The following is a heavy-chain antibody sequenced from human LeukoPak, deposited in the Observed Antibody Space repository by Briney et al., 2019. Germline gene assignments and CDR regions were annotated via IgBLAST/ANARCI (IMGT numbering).Heavy chain of an antibody. D-gene: IGHD1-1*01. CDR3: ARARGTTGTTRIAFDI. V-gene: IGHV3-30-3*01. Sequence: GGSLRLSCAASGFTFNTYAMHWVRQAPGKGLEWVAVISYDGSTKYYADSVKGRFTISRDNSKNTVYLQMDSLRPEDTAVCYCARARGTTGTTRIAFDIWGTGTMVTVSS. J-gene: IGHJ3*02. CDR2: ISYDGSTK. CDR1: GFTFNTYA.